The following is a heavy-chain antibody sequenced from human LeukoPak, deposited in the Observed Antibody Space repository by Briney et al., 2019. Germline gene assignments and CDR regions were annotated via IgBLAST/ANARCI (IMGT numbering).Heavy chain of an antibody. Sequence: PSETLSLTCTVSGGSISSYYWGWIRQPPGKGLQWIGYIHYSGSTDYNASLKSRVTISVDTSKNQFSLKLTSLTAADTAVYYCAGENYFDYWGQGTLVTVSS. CDR2: IHYSGST. J-gene: IGHJ4*02. V-gene: IGHV4-59*01. CDR1: GGSISSYY. CDR3: AGENYFDY.